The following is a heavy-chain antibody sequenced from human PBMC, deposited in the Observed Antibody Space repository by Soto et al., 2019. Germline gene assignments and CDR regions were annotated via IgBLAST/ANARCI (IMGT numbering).Heavy chain of an antibody. CDR3: AHSPVIAGYSLDY. V-gene: IGHV2-5*01. J-gene: IGHJ4*02. D-gene: IGHD2-15*01. Sequence: QITLKESGPTLVKPTQTITLTCTFSGFSLANNGVAVGWIRQPPRKSLGWLALIYWNEDKRYSPSLKSRLTITKDNAKIRVVLSMTNMDPVDTATYYCAHSPVIAGYSLDYWGQGTLVTVSS. CDR1: GFSLANNGVA. CDR2: IYWNEDK.